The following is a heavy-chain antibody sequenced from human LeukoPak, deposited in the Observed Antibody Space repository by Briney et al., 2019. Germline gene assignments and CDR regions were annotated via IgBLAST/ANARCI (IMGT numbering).Heavy chain of an antibody. J-gene: IGHJ5*02. V-gene: IGHV1-18*04. Sequence: ASVKVSCKTSGCTFISYAISWVRQAPGQGLEWMGWISVHNGNTNYAQKFQGRVTLTTDTSTSTAYMELRSLRSDDTAVYYCARERSYDSSGYYRNNWFDPWGQGTLVTVSS. CDR2: ISVHNGNT. CDR1: GCTFISYA. D-gene: IGHD3-22*01. CDR3: ARERSYDSSGYYRNNWFDP.